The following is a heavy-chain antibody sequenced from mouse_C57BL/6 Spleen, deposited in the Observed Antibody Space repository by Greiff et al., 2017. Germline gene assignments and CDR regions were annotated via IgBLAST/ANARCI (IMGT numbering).Heavy chain of an antibody. CDR2: IHPNSGST. CDR3: ATYGSSHYCDY. J-gene: IGHJ2*01. V-gene: IGHV1-64*01. CDR1: GYTFTSYW. Sequence: QVQLQQPGAELVKPGASVKLSCKASGYTFTSYWMHWVKQRPGQGLEWIGMIHPNSGSTNYNEKFKSKATLTVDKSSSTAYMQLSSLTSEDSAVYYCATYGSSHYCDYWGQGTTLTVSS. D-gene: IGHD1-1*01.